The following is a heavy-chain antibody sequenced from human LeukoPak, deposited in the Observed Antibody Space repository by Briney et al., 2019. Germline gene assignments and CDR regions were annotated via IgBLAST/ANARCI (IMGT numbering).Heavy chain of an antibody. D-gene: IGHD3-22*01. CDR3: AKAKGGSTMLVVVITIAPGDYFDF. CDR2: ICGSGGST. CDR1: GFTFSSYA. V-gene: IGHV3-23*01. Sequence: GGSLSLSRAASGFTFSSYAMSGVRPAPGGGLECVSAICGSGGSTYYAHPVKGRFTISRDHSKNTLYVQMNSLRAQDRAVFYCAKAKGGSTMLVVVITIAPGDYFDFWGQGTLATVSS. J-gene: IGHJ4*02.